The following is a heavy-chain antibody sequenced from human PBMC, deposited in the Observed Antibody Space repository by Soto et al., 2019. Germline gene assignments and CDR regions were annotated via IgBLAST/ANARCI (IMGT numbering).Heavy chain of an antibody. D-gene: IGHD6-13*01. CDR1: GFTLCNYW. Sequence: PGGSLGLSCAASGFTLCNYWMHWARQVPGKGLLWVSRISVDGGDTTYADSVKGRFTISRDNAKNTLYLQMDTLRAEDTAIYYYARAPEQTPIAYWGHGSLVTVSS. CDR2: ISVDGGDT. J-gene: IGHJ4*01. V-gene: IGHV3-74*01. CDR3: ARAPEQTPIAY.